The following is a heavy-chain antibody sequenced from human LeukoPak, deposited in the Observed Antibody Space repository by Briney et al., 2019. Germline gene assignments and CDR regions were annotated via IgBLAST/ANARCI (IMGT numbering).Heavy chain of an antibody. CDR3: ASDTVTTWAPDGHMDV. CDR2: IIPIFGTT. D-gene: IGHD4-11*01. J-gene: IGHJ6*03. CDR1: GGTFRSYA. V-gene: IGHV1-69*05. Sequence: SVKVSCKASGGTFRSYAISWVRQATGQGLEWMGRIIPIFGTTNYAQKFQGRVTITTDESTSTAYMELSSLRSEDTAVYYCASDTVTTWAPDGHMDVWGKGTTVTVSS.